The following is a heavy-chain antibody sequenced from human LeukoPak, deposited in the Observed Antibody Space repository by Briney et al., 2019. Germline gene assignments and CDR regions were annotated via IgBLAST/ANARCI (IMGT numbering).Heavy chain of an antibody. V-gene: IGHV4-34*01. CDR3: ARGGVTIFGVVINEEYYFDY. J-gene: IGHJ4*02. CDR2: INHSGST. CDR1: GGTFSGYS. D-gene: IGHD3-3*01. Sequence: PSETLSLTCVVSGGTFSGYSWSWIRQPPGGGLEWIGEINHSGSTNYNPSLKSRVTISVDTSKNQFSLNLSSVTAADTAVYYCARGGVTIFGVVINEEYYFDYWGQGTLVTVSS.